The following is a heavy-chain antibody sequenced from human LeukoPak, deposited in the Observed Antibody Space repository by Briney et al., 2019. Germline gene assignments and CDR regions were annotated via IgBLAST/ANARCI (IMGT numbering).Heavy chain of an antibody. J-gene: IGHJ4*02. CDR2: MNPNSGNT. D-gene: IGHD5-12*01. Sequence: ASVKVSCKASGYTFTSYDINWVRQATGQGLEWMGWMNPNSGNTGYAQKFQGRVTMTRNTSISTAYMELSSLRSEDAAVYYCATRGYSGYSPFDYWGQGTLVTVSS. CDR3: ATRGYSGYSPFDY. CDR1: GYTFTSYD. V-gene: IGHV1-8*01.